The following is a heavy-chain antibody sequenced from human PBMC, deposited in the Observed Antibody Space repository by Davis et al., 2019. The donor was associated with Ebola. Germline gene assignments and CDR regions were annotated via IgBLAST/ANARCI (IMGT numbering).Heavy chain of an antibody. CDR3: ARAQFSTTSDH. V-gene: IGHV1-18*04. CDR2: INPHNGNT. J-gene: IGHJ4*02. CDR1: GYTFTNYG. D-gene: IGHD1-1*01. Sequence: ASVKVSCKASGYTFTNYGTTRVRQAPGQGLDWTGWINPHNGNTNYAQNVQGRVIMTSDTATTTAYMEVGSLRSDDTAVYYCARAQFSTTSDHWGQGTLVTVSS.